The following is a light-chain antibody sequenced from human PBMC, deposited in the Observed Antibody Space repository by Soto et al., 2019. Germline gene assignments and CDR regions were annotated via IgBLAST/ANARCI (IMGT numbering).Light chain of an antibody. CDR2: AAS. CDR1: QSISNY. V-gene: IGKV1-39*01. Sequence: DIQMTQSPSSLSASVGDRVTITCRASQSISNYLNWYQQKPGKAPKLLIYAASSLQSGVPSRFSGGGSGTDFTLTITSLQPEDFATDSCQQSYITPQTVGPGTKVDIK. CDR3: QQSYITPQT. J-gene: IGKJ3*01.